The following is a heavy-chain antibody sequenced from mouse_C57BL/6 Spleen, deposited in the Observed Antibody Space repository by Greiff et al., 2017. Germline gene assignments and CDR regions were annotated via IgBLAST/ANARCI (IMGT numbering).Heavy chain of an antibody. J-gene: IGHJ1*03. CDR1: GFSLSTSGMG. D-gene: IGHD1-1*01. CDR3: ARNLDGSSYSWYFDV. Sequence: QVQLKESGPGILQSSQTLSLTCSFSGFSLSTSGMGVSWIRQPSGKGLEWLAHIYGDDDKRYNPSLKSRLTISKDTSRNQVFLKITSVDTADTATYYCARNLDGSSYSWYFDVWGTGTTVTVSS. V-gene: IGHV8-12*01. CDR2: IYGDDDK.